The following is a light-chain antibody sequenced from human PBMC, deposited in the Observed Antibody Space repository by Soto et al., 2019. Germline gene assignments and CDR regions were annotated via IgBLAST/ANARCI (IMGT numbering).Light chain of an antibody. J-gene: IGKJ5*01. Sequence: VLMTLSPATLSVSPGEKATLSCRASQYIGSNVAWYQQKPGQAPRLLIYGASTRSTGIPARFSGSGSGTEFTLTISSLQSEDFAVYYCEQYNNWPITCGQGTR. CDR2: GAS. CDR1: QYIGSN. V-gene: IGKV3-15*01. CDR3: EQYNNWPIT.